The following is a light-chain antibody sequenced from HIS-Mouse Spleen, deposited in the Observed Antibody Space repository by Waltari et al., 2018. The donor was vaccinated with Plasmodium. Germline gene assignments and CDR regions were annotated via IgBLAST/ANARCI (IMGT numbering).Light chain of an antibody. CDR3: QQYYSTPWT. J-gene: IGKJ1*01. Sequence: DIVMTQSPDSLAVSLGERATINCKSSQSVLYSHTNKNYLVWYTQKPGQPHKLLIYWASTRESGVPDRFSGSGSGTDFTLTISSLQAEDVAVYYCQQYYSTPWTFGQGTKVEIK. CDR2: WAS. V-gene: IGKV4-1*01. CDR1: QSVLYSHTNKNY.